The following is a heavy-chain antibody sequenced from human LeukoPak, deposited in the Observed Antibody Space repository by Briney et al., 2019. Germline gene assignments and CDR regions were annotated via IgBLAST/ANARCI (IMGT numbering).Heavy chain of an antibody. CDR3: ARDRDRGTDVADHFDL. J-gene: IGHJ4*02. Sequence: PGGSLRPSGATSGFSFSTYSTAWVRQAPGRGLEWVSVISVGGYIVYADSVKGRFTISRDNSENTVYLPMNSLRAEDTAIYYCARDRDRGTDVADHFDLWGQGTLVTVSS. CDR2: ISVGGYI. CDR1: GFSFSTYS. D-gene: IGHD6-19*01. V-gene: IGHV3-23*01.